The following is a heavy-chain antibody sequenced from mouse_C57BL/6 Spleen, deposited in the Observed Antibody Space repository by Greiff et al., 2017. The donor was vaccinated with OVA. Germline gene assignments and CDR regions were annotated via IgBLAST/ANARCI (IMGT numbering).Heavy chain of an antibody. CDR1: GYTFTTYP. CDR2: FHPYNDDT. J-gene: IGHJ1*03. Sequence: QVQLKESGAELVKPGASVKMSCKASGYTFTTYPIEWMKQNHGKSLEWIGNFHPYNDDTKYNEKFKGKATLTVEKSSSTVYLELSRLTSDDSAVYYCARGYGSSYIYWYFDVWGTGTTVTVSS. CDR3: ARGYGSSYIYWYFDV. D-gene: IGHD1-1*01. V-gene: IGHV1-47*01.